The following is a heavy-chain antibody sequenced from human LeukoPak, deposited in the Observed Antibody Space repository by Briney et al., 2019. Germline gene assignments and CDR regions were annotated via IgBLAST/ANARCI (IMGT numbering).Heavy chain of an antibody. J-gene: IGHJ4*02. Sequence: PGGSLRLSCAASGFTFSSYSMNWVRQAPGRGLERVSSISSSSSSYIYYADSVKGRFTISRDNAKNSLYLQMNSLRAEDTAVYYCARDHSRFLEWLPEYYFDYWGQGTLVTVSS. V-gene: IGHV3-21*01. CDR1: GFTFSSYS. D-gene: IGHD3-3*01. CDR3: ARDHSRFLEWLPEYYFDY. CDR2: ISSSSSSYI.